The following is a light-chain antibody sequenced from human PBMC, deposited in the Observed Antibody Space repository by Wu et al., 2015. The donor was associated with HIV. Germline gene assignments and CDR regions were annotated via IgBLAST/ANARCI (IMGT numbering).Light chain of an antibody. CDR3: QQYNNWPPLYT. Sequence: DIHMTQSPSSLSASVGDRVTISCRASQSIGTSLNWYQQKPGRAPKLLVYAVSILETGVPSRFSGGGSGTDFTLTISNIQSEDFAVYYCQQYNNWPPLYTFGQGTKLEMK. J-gene: IGKJ2*01. V-gene: IGKV1-39*01. CDR1: QSIGTS. CDR2: AVS.